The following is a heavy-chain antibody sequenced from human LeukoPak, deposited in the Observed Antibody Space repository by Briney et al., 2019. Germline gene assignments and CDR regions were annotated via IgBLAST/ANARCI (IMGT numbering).Heavy chain of an antibody. Sequence: GGSLRLSCAASGFTFSTYNMNWVRQAPGKGLEWVSSIASFSHYIYYADSVKGRFTISRDNAKNSLYLQMNSLRAEDTAVYYCARTPQNWGRSYYFDYWGQGTLVTVSS. CDR2: IASFSHYI. J-gene: IGHJ4*02. CDR3: ARTPQNWGRSYYFDY. V-gene: IGHV3-21*01. CDR1: GFTFSTYN. D-gene: IGHD7-27*01.